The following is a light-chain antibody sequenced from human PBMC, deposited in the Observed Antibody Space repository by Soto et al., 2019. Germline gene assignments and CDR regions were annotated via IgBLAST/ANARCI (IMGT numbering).Light chain of an antibody. CDR2: DVS. Sequence: HSALTQPASVSGSPGQSITISCTGTSSDVGYYNYVSWYQQHPGKAPKLMIYDVSNRPSGVSNRFSGSKSGNTASLTISGLQAEDEADFYCSSYTTNTTVVFGGGTKLTVL. CDR3: SSYTTNTTVV. V-gene: IGLV2-14*01. J-gene: IGLJ2*01. CDR1: SSDVGYYNY.